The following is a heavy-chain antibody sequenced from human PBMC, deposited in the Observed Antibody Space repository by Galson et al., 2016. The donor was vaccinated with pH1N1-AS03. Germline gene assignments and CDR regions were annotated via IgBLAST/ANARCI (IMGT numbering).Heavy chain of an antibody. Sequence: SLRLSCAASGFSFSTYWMSWVRQAPGKGPEWVANIHPDGSEKYYGDSVKGRFTISRDNAKNSLDLQMNSLRAEDAAVYYCGRELWGRCEYWGQGTLVTVSS. CDR3: GRELWGRCEY. CDR1: GFSFSTYW. V-gene: IGHV3-7*03. D-gene: IGHD3-16*01. CDR2: IHPDGSEK. J-gene: IGHJ4*02.